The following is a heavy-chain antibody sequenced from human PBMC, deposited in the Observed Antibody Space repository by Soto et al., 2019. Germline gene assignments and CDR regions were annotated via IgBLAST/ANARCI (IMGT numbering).Heavy chain of an antibody. Sequence: EVQLLESGGGLVQPGGSLRLSCAASGFTFSSYAMSWVRQAPGKGLEWVSAISGSGGSTYYAASVKGRFTISRDNSKNTLYLQMNSLRAEDTAVYYCAKDFCGGDCYFYYFDYWGQGTLVTVSS. CDR1: GFTFSSYA. V-gene: IGHV3-23*01. J-gene: IGHJ4*02. D-gene: IGHD2-21*01. CDR2: ISGSGGST. CDR3: AKDFCGGDCYFYYFDY.